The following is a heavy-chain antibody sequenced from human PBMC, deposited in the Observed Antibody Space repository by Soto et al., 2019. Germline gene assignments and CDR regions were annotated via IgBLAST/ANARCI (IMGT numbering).Heavy chain of an antibody. Sequence: GGSLRLSCAASGFTVSSNYMTWVRQAPGKGLEWVSLIQSGGRTYYAGSVKGRFTISRDNSKNTLFLQMNSLRVEDTAVYYCARDGIGGTAFRGLLDYWGQGTLVTVSS. J-gene: IGHJ4*02. CDR1: GFTVSSNY. D-gene: IGHD1-7*01. V-gene: IGHV3-66*01. CDR2: IQSGGRT. CDR3: ARDGIGGTAFRGLLDY.